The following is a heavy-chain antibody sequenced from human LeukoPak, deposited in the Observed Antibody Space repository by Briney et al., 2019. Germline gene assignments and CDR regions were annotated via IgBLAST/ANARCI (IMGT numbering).Heavy chain of an antibody. Sequence: GGSLRLSCAASGFTFSNYSMNWVRQAPGKGLERVSSISSRSTYIYHADSVKGRFTISRDNAKNSLFLQMSSLRAEDTAVYFCAKSTRAVMAMMDVWGKGTTVTVSS. CDR2: ISSRSTYI. V-gene: IGHV3-21*01. CDR1: GFTFSNYS. D-gene: IGHD3-16*01. CDR3: AKSTRAVMAMMDV. J-gene: IGHJ6*04.